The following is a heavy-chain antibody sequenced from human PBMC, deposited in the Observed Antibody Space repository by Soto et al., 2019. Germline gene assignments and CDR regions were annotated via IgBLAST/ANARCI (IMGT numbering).Heavy chain of an antibody. V-gene: IGHV3-30*18. CDR3: AKIHIRFLLKSTRMAV. D-gene: IGHD2-15*01. Sequence: GASLRLSCAASGFTFSSYGMHWVRQSPGKGLGWVAVISYDGSNKYYADSVKGRFTISRDNSKNTLYLQMNSLRAEDTAVYYCAKIHIRFLLKSTRMAVWGQWTTVPSSS. J-gene: IGHJ6*02. CDR1: GFTFSSYG. CDR2: ISYDGSNK.